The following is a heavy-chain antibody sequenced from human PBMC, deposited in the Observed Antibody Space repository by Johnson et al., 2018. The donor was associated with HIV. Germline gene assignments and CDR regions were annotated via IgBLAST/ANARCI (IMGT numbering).Heavy chain of an antibody. V-gene: IGHV3-30*03. CDR3: ARDRRNYSDRSGYPDYDAFDI. D-gene: IGHD3-22*01. Sequence: QGQLVESGGGVVQPGRSLRLSCAASGFSFSNYAMDWVRQAPGKGLEWVAFVSSDGNNKNYADSVKGRFTISRDNSKNTVYLQMNSLRPEDTAVYYCARDRRNYSDRSGYPDYDAFDIWGQGTMVTVSS. CDR2: VSSDGNNK. J-gene: IGHJ3*02. CDR1: GFSFSNYA.